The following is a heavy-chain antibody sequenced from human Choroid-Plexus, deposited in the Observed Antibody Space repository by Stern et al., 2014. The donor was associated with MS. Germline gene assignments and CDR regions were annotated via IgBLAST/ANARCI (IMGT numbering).Heavy chain of an antibody. CDR1: GFTFGSCA. CDR3: AKDRQYLTYFFDH. J-gene: IGHJ5*02. Sequence: VQLVQSEGGVVQPGRPLRLSCVASGFTFGSCAMHWVRQAPGKGLEWVGGVSHDGSYKYYADSVKGRFTIFRDNSQNTLYMQMSSLRPEDTAVYYCAKDRQYLTYFFDHWGQGSLVTVSS. D-gene: IGHD2/OR15-2a*01. V-gene: IGHV3-30*18. CDR2: VSHDGSYK.